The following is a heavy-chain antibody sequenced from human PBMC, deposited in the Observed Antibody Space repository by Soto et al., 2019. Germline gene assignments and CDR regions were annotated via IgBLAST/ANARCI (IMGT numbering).Heavy chain of an antibody. J-gene: IGHJ4*02. Sequence: SETLSLTCTVSGGSISSYYWSWIRQPPGKGLEWIGYIYYSGSTNYNPSLKSRVTISVDTSKNQFSLKLSSVTAADTAVYYCARQTTYSTSWHDYWGQGTLVTVSS. CDR1: GGSISSYY. V-gene: IGHV4-59*01. D-gene: IGHD6-13*01. CDR2: IYYSGST. CDR3: ARQTTYSTSWHDY.